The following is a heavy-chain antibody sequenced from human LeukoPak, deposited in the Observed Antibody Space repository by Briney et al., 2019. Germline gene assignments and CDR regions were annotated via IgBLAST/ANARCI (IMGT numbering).Heavy chain of an antibody. CDR2: ISSSGTSI. J-gene: IGHJ6*02. Sequence: PGGSLRLSCAASGFTFSSYGMNWVRQAPGKGLEWVSSISSSGTSIYYADSVKGRFTISRDNAKNSLFLQMNSLRAEDTAVYYCAREAARPRQWLLPRQYYYGMDDWGQGTTVTVSS. CDR3: AREAARPRQWLLPRQYYYGMDD. V-gene: IGHV3-21*01. D-gene: IGHD6-19*01. CDR1: GFTFSSYG.